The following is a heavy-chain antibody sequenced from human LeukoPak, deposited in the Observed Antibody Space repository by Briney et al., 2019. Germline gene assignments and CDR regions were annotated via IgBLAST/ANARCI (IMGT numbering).Heavy chain of an antibody. V-gene: IGHV4-39*07. CDR2: IYYSGST. CDR3: ARVATGYSSSWFPSPDLHKWFDP. D-gene: IGHD6-13*01. J-gene: IGHJ5*02. Sequence: SETLSLTCTVSGGSISSSNYYWGWIRQPPGKGLEWIGSIYYSGSTYYSPSLKSRVTISIDTSKNQFSLKLTSVTAADTAVFYCARVATGYSSSWFPSPDLHKWFDPWGQGTLVTVSS. CDR1: GGSISSSNYY.